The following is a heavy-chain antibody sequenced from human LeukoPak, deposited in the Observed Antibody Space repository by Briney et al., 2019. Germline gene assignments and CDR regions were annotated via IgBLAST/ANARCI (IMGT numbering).Heavy chain of an antibody. CDR2: IYSSGNA. V-gene: IGHV4-39*01. D-gene: IGHD3-3*01. Sequence: SETLSLTCTVSGGSISTTNYYWGWIRQPPGRDLEWIGSIYSSGNAYYNPSLESRVTISVDTSKNQLSLKLTSATAADTSVYYCARHSGLRSPFDPWGQGTLVTVSS. CDR1: GGSISTTNYY. CDR3: ARHSGLRSPFDP. J-gene: IGHJ5*02.